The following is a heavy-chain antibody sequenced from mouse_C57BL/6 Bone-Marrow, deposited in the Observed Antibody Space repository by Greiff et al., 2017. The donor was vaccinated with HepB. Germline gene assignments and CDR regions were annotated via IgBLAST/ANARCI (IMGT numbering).Heavy chain of an antibody. J-gene: IGHJ4*01. CDR1: GYTFTSYW. CDR3: ARDYYGSSYVMDY. V-gene: IGHV1-59*01. Sequence: VQLQQPGAELVRPGTSVKLSCKASGYTFTSYWMHWVKQRPGQGLEWIGVIDPSDSYTNYNQKFKGKATLTVDTSSSTAYMQLSSLTSEDSAVYYWARDYYGSSYVMDYWGQGTSVTVSS. D-gene: IGHD1-1*01. CDR2: IDPSDSYT.